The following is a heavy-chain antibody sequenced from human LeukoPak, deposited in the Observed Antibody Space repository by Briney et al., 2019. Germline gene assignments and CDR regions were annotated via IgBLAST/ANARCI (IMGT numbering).Heavy chain of an antibody. CDR2: INHSGST. V-gene: IGHV4-34*01. J-gene: IGHJ3*02. CDR3: ARVWGSGYYFDI. Sequence: PSETLSLTCAVYGGSFSGYCWSWIRQPPGKGLEWIGEINHSGSTNYNPSLKSRVTISVDTSKNQFSLKLSSVTAADTAVYYCARVWGSGYYFDIWGQGTMVTVSS. D-gene: IGHD3-22*01. CDR1: GGSFSGYC.